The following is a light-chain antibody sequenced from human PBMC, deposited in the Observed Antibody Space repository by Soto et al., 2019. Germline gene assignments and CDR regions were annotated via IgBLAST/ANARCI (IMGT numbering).Light chain of an antibody. CDR3: SSYTISNTLPFV. CDR2: EVT. J-gene: IGLJ1*01. CDR1: RRDVGGYNY. Sequence: QSVLTHPASLSGSPGQSITISCTGTRRDVGGYNYVSWYQQYPGKSPKLLIYEVTHRPSGVSNRFSGSKSGNTASLTISGLQAEDEADYYCSSYTISNTLPFVFGTGTKVTVL. V-gene: IGLV2-14*01.